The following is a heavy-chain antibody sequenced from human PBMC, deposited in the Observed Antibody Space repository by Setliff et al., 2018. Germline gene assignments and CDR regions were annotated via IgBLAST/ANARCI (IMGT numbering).Heavy chain of an antibody. V-gene: IGHV4-39*07. J-gene: IGHJ4*02. Sequence: SETLSLTCTVSGDSISRSTYYWGWIRQSPGKGLDWIGTVDHSGSTNYNPSLKSRVTISVDTSKNQFSLKLSSVTAADTAVYYCVRGTYYLDYWGQGTLVTVSS. CDR2: VDHSGST. CDR1: GDSISRSTYY. CDR3: VRGTYYLDY.